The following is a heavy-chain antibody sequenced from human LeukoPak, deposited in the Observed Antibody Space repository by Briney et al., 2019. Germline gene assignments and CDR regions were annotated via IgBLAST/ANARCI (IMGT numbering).Heavy chain of an antibody. CDR3: ARGRGAAGGNYYYYYYMDV. CDR2: ISGSGGST. J-gene: IGHJ6*03. CDR1: GFTFSSYA. Sequence: GGSLRLSCAASGFTFSSYAMSWVRQAPGKGLEWVSAISGSGGSTYYADSVKGRFTISRDNSKNTLYLQMNSLRAEDTAVYYCARGRGAAGGNYYYYYYMDVWGKGTTVTVSS. V-gene: IGHV3-23*01. D-gene: IGHD6-13*01.